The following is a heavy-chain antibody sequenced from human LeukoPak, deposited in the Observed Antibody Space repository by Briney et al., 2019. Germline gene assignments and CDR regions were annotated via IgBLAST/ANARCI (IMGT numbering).Heavy chain of an antibody. CDR1: GFTFSSYG. CDR3: VSFYETY. V-gene: IGHV3-30*03. Sequence: GGSLRLSCAASGFTFSSYGMHWVRQAPGKGLEWVAVISYDGSNKYYADSVKGRFTISKDNAKNTVYLQMNNLRAEDTAVYYCVSFYETYWGRGTLVTVSS. D-gene: IGHD2-2*01. J-gene: IGHJ4*02. CDR2: ISYDGSNK.